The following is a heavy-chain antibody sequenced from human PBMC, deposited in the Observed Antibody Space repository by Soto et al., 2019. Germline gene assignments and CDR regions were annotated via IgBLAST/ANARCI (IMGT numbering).Heavy chain of an antibody. CDR1: GGSISSYY. D-gene: IGHD1-26*01. Sequence: SETLSLTCTVSGGSISSYYWSWIRQPPGKGLEWIGYIYYSGSTNYNPSLKGRFTISRDNAKNSLYLQMNSLRAEDTAVYYCARVRGSYCSDYWGQGTLVTVSS. V-gene: IGHV4-59*12. J-gene: IGHJ4*02. CDR2: IYYSGST. CDR3: ARVRGSYCSDY.